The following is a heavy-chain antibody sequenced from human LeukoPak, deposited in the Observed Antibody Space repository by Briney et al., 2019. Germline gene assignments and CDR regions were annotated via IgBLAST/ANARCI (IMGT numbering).Heavy chain of an antibody. CDR2: IYYSGST. D-gene: IGHD3-3*01. Sequence: SETLSLTCTASGGSISSYYWSWIRQPPGKGLEWIGYIYYSGSTNYNPSLKSRVTISVDTSKNQFSLKLSSVTAADTAVYYCARRYDFWSGQGYDYWGQGTLVTVSS. CDR3: ARRYDFWSGQGYDY. CDR1: GGSISSYY. J-gene: IGHJ4*02. V-gene: IGHV4-59*08.